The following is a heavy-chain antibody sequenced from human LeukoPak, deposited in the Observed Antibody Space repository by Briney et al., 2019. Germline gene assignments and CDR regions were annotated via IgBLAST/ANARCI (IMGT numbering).Heavy chain of an antibody. CDR1: GYTFTSYG. CDR3: AGRYCSSTDCYSWFDP. Sequence: ASVKVSCKASGYTFTSYGLSWVRQAPGQGLEWMGWISTYNGNTNYAQKFQGRVTMTTDTSTSTAYMELRSLGSDDTAVYYCAGRYCSSTDCYSWFDPWGQGTLITVSS. D-gene: IGHD2-2*01. CDR2: ISTYNGNT. V-gene: IGHV1-18*01. J-gene: IGHJ5*02.